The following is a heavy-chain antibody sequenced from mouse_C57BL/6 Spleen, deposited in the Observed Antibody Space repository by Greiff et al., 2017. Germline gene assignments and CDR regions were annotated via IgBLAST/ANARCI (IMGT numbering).Heavy chain of an antibody. CDR1: GYTFTSYW. D-gene: IGHD1-1*02. CDR2: IDPSDSET. Sequence: QVQLQQSGAELVRPGSSVKLSCKASGYTFTSYWMHWVKQRPIQGLECIGNIDPSDSETHYNQKFKDKATLTVDKSSSTAYMQLSSLTSEDSAVYYCARSGGSLDYWGQGTTLTVSS. J-gene: IGHJ2*01. V-gene: IGHV1-52*01. CDR3: ARSGGSLDY.